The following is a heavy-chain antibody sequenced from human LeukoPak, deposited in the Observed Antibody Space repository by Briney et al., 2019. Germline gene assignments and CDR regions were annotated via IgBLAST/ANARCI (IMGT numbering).Heavy chain of an antibody. D-gene: IGHD6-13*01. CDR2: INPNSGGT. Sequence: VASVKVSCKASGYTFTGYYMHWVRQAPGQGLEWMGWINPNSGGTNYAQKFQGRVTMTRDTSISTAYMELSRLRSDDTAVYYCAREARAGNCYYGMDVWGQGTTVTVSS. CDR3: AREARAGNCYYGMDV. V-gene: IGHV1-2*02. J-gene: IGHJ6*02. CDR1: GYTFTGYY.